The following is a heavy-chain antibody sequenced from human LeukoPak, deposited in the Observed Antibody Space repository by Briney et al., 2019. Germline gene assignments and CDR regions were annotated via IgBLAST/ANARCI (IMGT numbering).Heavy chain of an antibody. V-gene: IGHV3-23*01. CDR3: AKDHSSGWYRMGDY. CDR2: VSGGGGTT. D-gene: IGHD6-19*01. Sequence: ETLSLTCTVSGGSISSYYWSWVRQAPGKGLEWVSSVSGGGGTTYYADSVKGRFAISRDNSKDTLYLQMNSLRAEDTAVYFCAKDHSSGWYRMGDYWGQGTLVTVSS. J-gene: IGHJ4*02. CDR1: GGSISSYY.